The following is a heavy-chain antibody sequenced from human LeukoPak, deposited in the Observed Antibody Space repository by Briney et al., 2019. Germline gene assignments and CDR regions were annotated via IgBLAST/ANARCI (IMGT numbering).Heavy chain of an antibody. CDR3: ARVADCSSTSCYAFDY. V-gene: IGHV3-7*01. J-gene: IGHJ4*02. CDR2: INQDGSEK. CDR1: GFTFSSYW. D-gene: IGHD2-2*01. Sequence: GGSLRLSCAASGFTFSSYWMSWVRQAPGKGLEWVANINQDGSEKYYVDSVKGRFTISRDNAKNSLYLQMNSMRAAETGVYCCARVADCSSTSCYAFDYWGQRTLVTVSS.